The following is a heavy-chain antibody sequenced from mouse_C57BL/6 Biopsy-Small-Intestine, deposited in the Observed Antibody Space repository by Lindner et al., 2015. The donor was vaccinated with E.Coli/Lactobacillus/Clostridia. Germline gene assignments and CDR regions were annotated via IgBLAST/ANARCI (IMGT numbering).Heavy chain of an antibody. Sequence: SVKVSCKASGDTFSSSSFSWVRQAPGQSLEWMGGIVPILGTSNYAQKFQDRVTITADFSTSTVSMELSSLRSEDTAVYYCASAWAAAGFFESWGHGTQVTVSS. V-gene: IGHV1-81*01. J-gene: IGHJ4*01. CDR2: IVPILGTS. D-gene: IGHD6-1*01. CDR3: ASAWAAAGFFES. CDR1: GDTFSSSS.